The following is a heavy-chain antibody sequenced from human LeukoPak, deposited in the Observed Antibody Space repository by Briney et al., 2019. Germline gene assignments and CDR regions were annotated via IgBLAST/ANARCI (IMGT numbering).Heavy chain of an antibody. CDR1: GFTFSDYY. Sequence: GGSLRLSCAASGFTFSDYYMSWIRQAPGKGLEWVSYISSSGSTIYYADSVKGRFTISRDNAKNSLYLQMNSLRAEDTAVYYCAKRIAARRVLGNAFDIWGQGTMVTVSS. J-gene: IGHJ3*02. V-gene: IGHV3-11*01. D-gene: IGHD6-6*01. CDR3: AKRIAARRVLGNAFDI. CDR2: ISSSGSTI.